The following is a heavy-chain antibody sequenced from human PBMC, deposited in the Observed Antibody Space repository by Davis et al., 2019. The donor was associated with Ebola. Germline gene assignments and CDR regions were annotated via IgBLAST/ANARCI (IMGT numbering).Heavy chain of an antibody. Sequence: ASVKVSCKASGYTFTSYYMHWVRQAPGQGLEWMGIINPSGGSTSYAQKFQGRVTMTRDTSTSTVYMELSSLRSEDTAVYYCARVGWSHSSSSSYYYYMDVWGKGTTVTVSS. D-gene: IGHD6-6*01. CDR2: INPSGGST. J-gene: IGHJ6*03. CDR1: GYTFTSYY. CDR3: ARVGWSHSSSSSYYYYMDV. V-gene: IGHV1-46*01.